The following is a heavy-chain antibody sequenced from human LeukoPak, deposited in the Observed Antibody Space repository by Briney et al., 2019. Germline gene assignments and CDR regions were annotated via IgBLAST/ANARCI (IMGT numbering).Heavy chain of an antibody. CDR1: GGSISSSSYY. V-gene: IGHV4-39*01. Sequence: SETLSLTCTVSGGSISSSSYYWGWIRQPPGTGLEWIGSIYYSGSTYYNPSLKSRVTISVDTSKNQFSLKLSSVTAADTAVYYCARRELGYCSSTSCHSRGSYYFDYWGQGTLVTVSS. CDR2: IYYSGST. CDR3: ARRELGYCSSTSCHSRGSYYFDY. J-gene: IGHJ4*02. D-gene: IGHD2-2*01.